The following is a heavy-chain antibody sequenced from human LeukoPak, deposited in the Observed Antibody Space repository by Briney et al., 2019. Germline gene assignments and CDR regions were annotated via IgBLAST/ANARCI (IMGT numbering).Heavy chain of an antibody. D-gene: IGHD6-6*01. J-gene: IGHJ4*02. Sequence: ASVKVSCKASGYTFTSYDINWVRQATGQGLEWMGWMNPNSGNTGYAQKFQGRVTMTEDTSTDTAYMELSSLRSEDTAVYYCATWPRLIAARVVEDYWGQGTLVTVSS. CDR2: MNPNSGNT. CDR3: ATWPRLIAARVVEDY. V-gene: IGHV1-8*01. CDR1: GYTFTSYD.